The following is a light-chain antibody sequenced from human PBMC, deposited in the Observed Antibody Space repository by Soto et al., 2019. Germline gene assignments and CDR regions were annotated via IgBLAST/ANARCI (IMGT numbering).Light chain of an antibody. J-gene: IGKJ1*01. Sequence: DIQLTQSPSSLSASVGDRVNITCRASQSISSWLAWYQQKPGKAPKLLIYDASSLESGVPSRFSGSGSGTEFTLTISSLQPDDFATYYCQQYNSYWTFXQGTKVDIK. V-gene: IGKV1-5*01. CDR2: DAS. CDR1: QSISSW. CDR3: QQYNSYWT.